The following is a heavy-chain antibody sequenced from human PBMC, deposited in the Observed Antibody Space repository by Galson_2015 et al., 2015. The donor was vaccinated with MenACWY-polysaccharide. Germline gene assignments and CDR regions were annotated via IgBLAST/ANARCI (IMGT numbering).Heavy chain of an antibody. V-gene: IGHV4-34*01. CDR2: INHTGRG. J-gene: IGHJ4*02. D-gene: IGHD2/OR15-2a*01. CDR3: NCNALMSSALIDY. CDR1: GGSLRTYF. Sequence: ETLSLTCAVYGGSLRTYFCHWIRQPPGTGLEWIGEINHTGRGHYNPSLMNRVTISEDTSKNQFSLTLSTVTAADTAVYYCNCNALMSSALIDYWGQGSLVIVSS.